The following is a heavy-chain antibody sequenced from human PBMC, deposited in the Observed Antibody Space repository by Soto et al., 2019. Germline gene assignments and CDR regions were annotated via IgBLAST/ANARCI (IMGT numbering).Heavy chain of an antibody. J-gene: IGHJ4*02. Sequence: QVQLVESGGGVVQPGGSLRLSCAASGFTFSDYSIHWVRQAPGKGLEWVALISYDGSKKFYADSVKGRFTISRDNSKNTLYLQMNSLRAEDTAMYYCARDRATTLDYCGQGTLVTVSS. D-gene: IGHD5-12*01. CDR2: ISYDGSKK. CDR1: GFTFSDYS. V-gene: IGHV3-30-3*01. CDR3: ARDRATTLDY.